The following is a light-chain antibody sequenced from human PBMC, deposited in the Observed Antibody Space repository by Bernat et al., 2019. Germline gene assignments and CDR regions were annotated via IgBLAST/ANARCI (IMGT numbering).Light chain of an antibody. V-gene: IGLV2-14*03. CDR1: SSDLDYYNS. J-gene: IGLJ3*02. CDR3: SSYTAITPLGV. CDR2: AVN. Sequence: QSALTQPASVSVSPGQSITISCSGTSSDLDYYNSVSWYQHQPGKAPKLMIYAVNNRPSGVSDRFSGSKSGTTASLTISGLQPEDEATYYCSSYTAITPLGVFGGGTELTVL.